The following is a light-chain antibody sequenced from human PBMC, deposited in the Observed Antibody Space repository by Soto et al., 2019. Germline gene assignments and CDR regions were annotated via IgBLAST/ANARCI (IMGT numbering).Light chain of an antibody. CDR3: SLYTNSSTVV. V-gene: IGLV2-14*01. CDR1: SSDVGGYNY. CDR2: DVS. J-gene: IGLJ2*01. Sequence: QSALTQPASVSGSPGQSINISCTGTSSDVGGYNYVSWYQQHPGKAPKLMIYDVSNRPSGVSNRFSGSKSGNTASLTISGLQAEDEADYYCSLYTNSSTVVFGGGTKLTVL.